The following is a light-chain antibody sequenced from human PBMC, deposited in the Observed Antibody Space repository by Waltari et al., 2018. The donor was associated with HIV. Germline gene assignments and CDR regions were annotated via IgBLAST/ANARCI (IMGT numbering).Light chain of an antibody. CDR1: NIGSKG. V-gene: IGLV3-21*04. CDR2: YDS. J-gene: IGLJ1*01. Sequence: SYVLTQPPSVSVAPGKTARITCGGNNIGSKGVHWYQQKPGQAPVLVIYYDSHRPSGIPARFSGSNSGNTATLTIGRVEAGDEADYYCQLWDGTGDHPGVFGTGTQVTVL. CDR3: QLWDGTGDHPGV.